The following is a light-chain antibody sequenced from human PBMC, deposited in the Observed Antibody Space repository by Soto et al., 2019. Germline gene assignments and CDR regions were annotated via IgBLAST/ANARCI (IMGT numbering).Light chain of an antibody. V-gene: IGKV1-5*03. Sequence: DIQMTKSPSTLSGSVGDRVTITCRASQTISSWLAWYQQKPGKAPMLLIYKASTLKSGVPSRFSGSGSGTEFTLTISILHPDYFATYYCQQYNRHWTFGQGTKVDIK. CDR3: QQYNRHWT. CDR2: KAS. CDR1: QTISSW. J-gene: IGKJ1*01.